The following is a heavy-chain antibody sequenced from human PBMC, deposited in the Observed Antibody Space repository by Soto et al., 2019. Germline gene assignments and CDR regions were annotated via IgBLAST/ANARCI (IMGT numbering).Heavy chain of an antibody. Sequence: ASVKVSCKASVFTSSGISWVRQAPGQRLEWMGWISTHNGNTIYAQKFQGRVIMTMDTSTTTVYMELRSLRPDDTAVYLCAREGVLGLFDAYDLWGQGTMVTVSS. V-gene: IGHV1-18*04. D-gene: IGHD3-10*01. CDR3: AREGVLGLFDAYDL. J-gene: IGHJ3*01. CDR2: ISTHNGNT. CDR1: VFTSSG.